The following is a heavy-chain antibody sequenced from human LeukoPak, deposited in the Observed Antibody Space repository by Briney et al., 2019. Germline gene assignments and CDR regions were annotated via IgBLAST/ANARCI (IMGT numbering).Heavy chain of an antibody. J-gene: IGHJ4*02. V-gene: IGHV4-59*12. CDR1: GGSISSYY. CDR3: ARETYSGYGGGYFDY. D-gene: IGHD5-12*01. CDR2: IYYSGST. Sequence: SETLSLTCTVSGGSISSYYWSWIRQPPGKGLEWIGYIYYSGSTSYNPSFKSRVTISSDTSKNQFSLKLSSVTAADTAAYYCARETYSGYGGGYFDYWGQGTLVTVSS.